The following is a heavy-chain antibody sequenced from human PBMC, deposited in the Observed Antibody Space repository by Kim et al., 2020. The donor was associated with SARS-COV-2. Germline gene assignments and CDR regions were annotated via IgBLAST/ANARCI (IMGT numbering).Heavy chain of an antibody. CDR2: IYYSGST. CDR3: ARVMSGGSSWYFDY. V-gene: IGHV4-59*01. D-gene: IGHD6-13*01. CDR1: GGSISSYY. J-gene: IGHJ4*02. Sequence: SETLSLTCTVSGGSISSYYWSWIRQPPGKGLEWIGYIYYSGSTNYNPSIKSRVTISVDTSKNQFYLKLSSVTAADTAVYYCARVMSGGSSWYFDYWGQGTLVTVSS.